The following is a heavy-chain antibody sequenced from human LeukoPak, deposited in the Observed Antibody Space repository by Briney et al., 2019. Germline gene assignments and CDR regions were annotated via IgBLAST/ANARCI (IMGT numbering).Heavy chain of an antibody. Sequence: GGSLRLSCAASGFIFRDYYMSWIRQAPGKGLEWVGFIRRKGTGGTPEYAASVKGRFTISRDDSKSLAYLQMNSLKTEDTAVYYCNRGLEPSTGPDYWGQGTLVTVSS. V-gene: IGHV3-71*01. CDR3: NRGLEPSTGPDY. CDR2: IRRKGTGGTP. J-gene: IGHJ4*02. CDR1: GFIFRDYY. D-gene: IGHD1-1*01.